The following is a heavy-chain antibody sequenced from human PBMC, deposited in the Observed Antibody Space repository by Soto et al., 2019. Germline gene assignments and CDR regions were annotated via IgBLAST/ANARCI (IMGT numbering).Heavy chain of an antibody. D-gene: IGHD4-17*01. CDR1: GFTFSSYS. V-gene: IGHV3-48*01. Sequence: GGSLRLSCAASGFTFSSYSMNWVRQAPGKGLEWVSYISSSSSTIYYADSVKGRFTISRDNAKNSLYLQMNSLRAEDTAVYYCRLMGDSFDYGDYDDAFDIWGQGTMVTVSS. CDR3: RLMGDSFDYGDYDDAFDI. CDR2: ISSSSSTI. J-gene: IGHJ3*02.